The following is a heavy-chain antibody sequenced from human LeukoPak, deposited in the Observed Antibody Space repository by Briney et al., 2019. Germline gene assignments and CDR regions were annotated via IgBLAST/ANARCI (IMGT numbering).Heavy chain of an antibody. CDR2: IYHSGGN. D-gene: IGHD6-19*01. J-gene: IGHJ4*02. CDR3: ATKYSSGWYWASLGSIPKDY. CDR1: GFAINRGYY. Sequence: SETLSLTCTVSGFAINRGYYWGWIRQPPGKGLEWIVSIYHSGGNFYNPSLKSRVTISVDTSKNQFSLNLGSVTAADTAVYYCATKYSSGWYWASLGSIPKDYWGQGTLVTVSS. V-gene: IGHV4-38-2*02.